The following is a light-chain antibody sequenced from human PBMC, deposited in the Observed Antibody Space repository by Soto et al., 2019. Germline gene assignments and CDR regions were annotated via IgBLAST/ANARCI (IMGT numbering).Light chain of an antibody. CDR1: SPNIGAGYD. V-gene: IGLV1-40*01. Sequence: QPVLTQPTSVSGAPGQRVTISCTGSSPNIGAGYDVHWYQQLPGTAPKLLIYANTNRPSGVPDRFSGSKSGTSASLAITGLQAEDEADYYCQSYDSSLSGSRIFGGGTKLTVL. CDR2: ANT. J-gene: IGLJ2*01. CDR3: QSYDSSLSGSRI.